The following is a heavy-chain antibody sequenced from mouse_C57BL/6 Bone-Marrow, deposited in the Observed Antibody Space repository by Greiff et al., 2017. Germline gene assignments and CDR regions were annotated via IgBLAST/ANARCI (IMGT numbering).Heavy chain of an antibody. J-gene: IGHJ3*01. V-gene: IGHV10-1*01. CDR3: VSPGDGYPFAY. Sequence: EVQGVESGGGLVQPKGSLKLSCAASGFSFNTYAMNWVRQAPGKGLEWVARIRSKSNNYATYYADSVKDRFTISRDDAESMLYLQMNNLKTEDTAMCYCVSPGDGYPFAYWGQGTLVTVSA. D-gene: IGHD2-3*01. CDR2: IRSKSNNYAT. CDR1: GFSFNTYA.